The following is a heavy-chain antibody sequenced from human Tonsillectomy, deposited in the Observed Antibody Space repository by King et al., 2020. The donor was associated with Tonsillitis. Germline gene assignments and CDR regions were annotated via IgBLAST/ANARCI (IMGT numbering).Heavy chain of an antibody. V-gene: IGHV4-34*01. CDR2: INHSGST. CDR3: ARGNDYDFWSDTYPLGGGRQGGRPFYSMDV. CDR1: GGSFSAYY. Sequence: VQLQQWGAGLLKPSETLSLTCAVYGGSFSAYYWSWLRQPPGKGLEWIGEINHSGSTDYNPSLKSRVTMSVDTSKNQFSLKLRSVTAADTAVYYCARGNDYDFWSDTYPLGGGRQGGRPFYSMDVWGKGTTVTVSS. D-gene: IGHD3-3*01. J-gene: IGHJ6*03.